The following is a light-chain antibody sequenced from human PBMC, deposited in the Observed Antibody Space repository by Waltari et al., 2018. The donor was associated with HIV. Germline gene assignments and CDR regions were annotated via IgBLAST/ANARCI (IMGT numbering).Light chain of an antibody. J-gene: IGKJ4*01. V-gene: IGKV1-27*01. CDR2: SAS. CDR3: QKYNSVVS. Sequence: DFQMTQSPSSLSASVGERVTITCRASQDIRHYVAWYHQKSGRVPKLLIHSASTLQSGVPSRFSGTGSGTEFTLSISSLQPDDVATYYCQKYNSVVSFGGGTKVEI. CDR1: QDIRHY.